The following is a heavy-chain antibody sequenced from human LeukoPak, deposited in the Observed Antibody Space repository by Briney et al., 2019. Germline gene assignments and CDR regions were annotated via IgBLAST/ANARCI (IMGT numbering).Heavy chain of an antibody. CDR1: GFTFSSYA. CDR2: ISYDGSNK. D-gene: IGHD3-22*01. V-gene: IGHV3-30-3*01. J-gene: IGHJ4*02. CDR3: ARGGYYYDSSGYYVSDY. Sequence: GGSLRLSCAASGFTFSSYAMHWVRQAPGKGLEWVAVISYDGSNKYYADSVKGRFTISRDNSKNTLYLQMNSLRAEDTAVYYCARGGYYYDSSGYYVSDYWGQGTLVTVSS.